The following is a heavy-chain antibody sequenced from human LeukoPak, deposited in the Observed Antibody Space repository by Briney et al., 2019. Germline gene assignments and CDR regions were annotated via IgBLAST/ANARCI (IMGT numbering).Heavy chain of an antibody. J-gene: IGHJ4*02. CDR1: GFTFSSYG. V-gene: IGHV3-33*01. CDR2: IWYDESNQ. Sequence: GGSLRLSCAASGFTFSSYGMHWVRQAPGKGLEWVAVIWYDESNQYYADSVEGRFAISRDNSKNTLYLQMNSLRAEDTAVYYCAREGIAVAGNDGADYWGQGTLVTVSS. D-gene: IGHD6-19*01. CDR3: AREGIAVAGNDGADY.